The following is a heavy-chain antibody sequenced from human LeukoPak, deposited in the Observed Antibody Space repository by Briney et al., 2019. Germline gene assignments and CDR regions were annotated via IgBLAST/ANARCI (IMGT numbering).Heavy chain of an antibody. V-gene: IGHV3-23*01. CDR3: AKANWNDARPIDY. Sequence: GGTLRLSCAASGFTFSSYGMSWVRQAPGKGREWVSAISGSGGSTYYADSVKGRFTISRDNSKNTLYLQMNSLRAEDTAVYYCAKANWNDARPIDYWGQGTLVTVSS. J-gene: IGHJ4*02. D-gene: IGHD1-1*01. CDR1: GFTFSSYG. CDR2: ISGSGGST.